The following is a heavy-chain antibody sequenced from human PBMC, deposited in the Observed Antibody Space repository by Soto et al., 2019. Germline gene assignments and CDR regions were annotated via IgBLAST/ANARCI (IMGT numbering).Heavy chain of an antibody. CDR1: GFTFSNFA. J-gene: IGHJ6*03. CDR2: ITGSTGTT. CDR3: AKDTSSSPYYMDV. Sequence: GGSLRLSCAASGFTFSNFAMSWVRHAPGKGLEWVSEITGSTGTTYYADSVKGRFIISRDNSKNTLHLQMNSLRAEDTAVYYCAKDTSSSPYYMDVWGKGTTVTVSS. D-gene: IGHD2-2*01. V-gene: IGHV3-23*01.